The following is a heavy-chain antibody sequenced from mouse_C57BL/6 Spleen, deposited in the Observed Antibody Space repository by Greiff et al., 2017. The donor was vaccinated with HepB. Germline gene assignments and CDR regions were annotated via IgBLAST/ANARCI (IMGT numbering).Heavy chain of an antibody. V-gene: IGHV1-26*01. D-gene: IGHD2-10*01. J-gene: IGHJ4*01. CDR2: INPNNGGT. CDR1: GYTFTDYY. Sequence: EVQLQQSGPELVKPGASVKISCKASGYTFTDYYMNWVKQSHGKSLEWIGDINPNNGGTRYNQKFKGKATLTVDTSSSTAYMERRSLTSEDSAVYYCARTYSHYAMDYWGQGTSVTVSS. CDR3: ARTYSHYAMDY.